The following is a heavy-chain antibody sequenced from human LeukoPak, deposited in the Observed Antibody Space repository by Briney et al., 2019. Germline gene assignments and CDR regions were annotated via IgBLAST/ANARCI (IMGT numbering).Heavy chain of an antibody. J-gene: IGHJ4*02. D-gene: IGHD3-10*01. V-gene: IGHV3-7*03. CDR1: GFNFSSYW. Sequence: GGSLRLSCAASGFNFSSYWMSWVRQAPGKGLEWVANIKQDGSEKYYVDSVKGRFTISRDNAKNSLYLQMSSLRAEDTAVYYCAGDRRGPFDYWGQGTLVTVSS. CDR3: AGDRRGPFDY. CDR2: IKQDGSEK.